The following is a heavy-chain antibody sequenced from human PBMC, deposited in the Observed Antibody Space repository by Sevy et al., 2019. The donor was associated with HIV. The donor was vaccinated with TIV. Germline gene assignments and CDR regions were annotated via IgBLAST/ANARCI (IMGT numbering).Heavy chain of an antibody. Sequence: SETLSLTCTVSGGSITSLYRGWIRQPPGKGLEWIANIYYIGNTNYKPSLKSRVTISLHTSKNQFSLRLSSVPAADTAIYYCGGENAWGRGYSWGQGTLVTVSS. D-gene: IGHD1-26*01. CDR3: GGENAWGRGYS. V-gene: IGHV4-59*08. CDR2: IYYIGNT. CDR1: GGSITSLY. J-gene: IGHJ4*02.